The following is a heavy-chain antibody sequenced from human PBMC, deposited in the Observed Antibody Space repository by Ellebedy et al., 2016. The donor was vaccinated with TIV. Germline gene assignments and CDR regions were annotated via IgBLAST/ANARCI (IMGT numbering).Heavy chain of an antibody. D-gene: IGHD6-19*01. CDR2: ISSSDSTI. V-gene: IGHV3-11*01. J-gene: IGHJ4*02. CDR1: GFTFSDYY. Sequence: GESLKISCAASGFTFSDYYMSWIRQAPGKGLECVSYISSSDSTIYYADSVKGRFTISRDNAKNSLYLQMNSLRAEDTAVYYCARVIPGVRFSGFAQFDFWGQGTLVAVSS. CDR3: ARVIPGVRFSGFAQFDF.